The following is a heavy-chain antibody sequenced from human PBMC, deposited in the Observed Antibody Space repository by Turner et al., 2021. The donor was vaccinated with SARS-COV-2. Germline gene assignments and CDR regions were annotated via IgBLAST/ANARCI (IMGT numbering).Heavy chain of an antibody. J-gene: IGHJ6*02. V-gene: IGHV3-48*01. CDR1: GFTFSSYA. CDR2: ISSSSSTI. CDR3: ARVDGMDF. Sequence: EVQLVESAGGLVQPRGSLRLSCAASGFTFSSYAMNWVRQARGKGLEWVSYISSSSSTIYYADSVKGRFTISRDNAKNSLYLQMNSLRSEDTAVYYCARVDGMDFWGQGTTVTVSS.